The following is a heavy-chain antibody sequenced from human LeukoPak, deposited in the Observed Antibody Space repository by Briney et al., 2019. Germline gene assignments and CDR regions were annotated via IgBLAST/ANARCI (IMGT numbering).Heavy chain of an antibody. CDR2: VDPEDGET. V-gene: IGHV1-69-2*01. CDR3: ATGKGDYYYYMDV. J-gene: IGHJ6*03. Sequence: ASVKVSCKVSGYTFTDYYMHWVQQAPGKGLEWMGLVDPEDGETIYAEEFQGRVTITADTSTDTAYMELSSLRSEDTAVYYCATGKGDYYYYMDVWGKGTTVTVSS. CDR1: GYTFTDYY.